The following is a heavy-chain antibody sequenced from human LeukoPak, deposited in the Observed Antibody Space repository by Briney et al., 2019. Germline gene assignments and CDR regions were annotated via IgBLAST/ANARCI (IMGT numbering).Heavy chain of an antibody. Sequence: PSETLSLTCIVSGGPISSSYWSWIRQPPGQGLEWIGHIYTGSTNYNPSLKSRVTVSLDTSKHQFSLKLTSVTAADTAVYYCARHRGSSWYSGRGDFFDYWGQGTLVSVSS. J-gene: IGHJ4*02. CDR1: GGPISSSY. D-gene: IGHD6-13*01. CDR2: IYTGST. V-gene: IGHV4-59*08. CDR3: ARHRGSSWYSGRGDFFDY.